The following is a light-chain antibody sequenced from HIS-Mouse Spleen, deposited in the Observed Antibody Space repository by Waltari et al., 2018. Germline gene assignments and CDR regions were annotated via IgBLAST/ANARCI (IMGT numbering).Light chain of an antibody. V-gene: IGLV2-23*01. J-gene: IGLJ2*01. Sequence: QSALPQPASVSGSPGQLSTISCTVPSPDFASYILASWYQQPPGKAPKLMIYEGSKPPSGVSNRFSGSKSGNTASLTISGLQAEDEADYYCCSYAGSSTFVVFGGGTKLTVL. CDR1: SPDFASYIL. CDR3: CSYAGSSTFVV. CDR2: EGS.